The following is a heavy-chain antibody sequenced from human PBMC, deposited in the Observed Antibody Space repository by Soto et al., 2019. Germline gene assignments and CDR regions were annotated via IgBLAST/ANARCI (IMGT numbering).Heavy chain of an antibody. Sequence: GGSLRLSCTASGFTFGDYAMSWFRQAPGKGLEWVGFIRSKTYGGTTEYAASVKGRFTISRDDSKSIAYLQMNSLKTEDTAVYYCTRDWSYYYDSSGYFDYWGQGNLVTVSS. V-gene: IGHV3-49*03. CDR2: IRSKTYGGTT. J-gene: IGHJ4*02. D-gene: IGHD3-22*01. CDR1: GFTFGDYA. CDR3: TRDWSYYYDSSGYFDY.